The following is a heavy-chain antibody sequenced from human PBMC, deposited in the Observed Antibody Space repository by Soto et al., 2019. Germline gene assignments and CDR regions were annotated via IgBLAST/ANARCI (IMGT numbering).Heavy chain of an antibody. CDR1: GYTFTSYG. J-gene: IGHJ5*02. V-gene: IGHV1-3*01. Sequence: ASVKVSCKASGYTFTSYGIHWVRQAPGQRLEWMGWINAANGDTKYSPKFQGRVTITRDTSASTAYMELSSLRSEDTAVYYCVRRHVSATGIDWFDPWGQGTLGTVSA. CDR2: INAANGDT. D-gene: IGHD6-13*01. CDR3: VRRHVSATGIDWFDP.